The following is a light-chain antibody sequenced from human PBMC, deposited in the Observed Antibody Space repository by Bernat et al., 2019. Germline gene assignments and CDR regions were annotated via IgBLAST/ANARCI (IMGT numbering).Light chain of an antibody. CDR3: QQLNSYPSA. CDR2: GAS. J-gene: IGKJ5*01. CDR1: QVIGTY. Sequence: DIQLTQSPPFLSASVGDRVTITCRASQVIGTYLAWYQQKPGKAPNLLIYGASTLQTGVPSRFSGSGSGTEFTRTISSLRPEDFATYHCQQLNSYPSAFGQGTRLEIK. V-gene: IGKV1-9*01.